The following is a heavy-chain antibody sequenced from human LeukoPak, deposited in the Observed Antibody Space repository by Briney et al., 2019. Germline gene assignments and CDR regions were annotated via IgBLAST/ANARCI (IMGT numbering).Heavy chain of an antibody. Sequence: GGSLRLSCAASGFTFSSYSMNWVRQAPGKGLEWVPYISSSSSTIYYADSVKGRFTISRDNAKNSLYLQMNSLRAEDTAVYYCARDDQGSTYYDFWSGYYYPWGQGTLVTVSS. CDR3: ARDDQGSTYYDFWSGYYYP. J-gene: IGHJ5*02. V-gene: IGHV3-48*01. CDR2: ISSSSSTI. CDR1: GFTFSSYS. D-gene: IGHD3-3*01.